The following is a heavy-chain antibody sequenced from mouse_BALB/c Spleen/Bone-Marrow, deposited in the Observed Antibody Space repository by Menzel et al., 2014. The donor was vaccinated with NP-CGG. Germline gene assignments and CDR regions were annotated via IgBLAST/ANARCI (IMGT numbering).Heavy chain of an antibody. D-gene: IGHD1-1*01. Sequence: QVQLKESGAELVRPGSSVKISCKASGYAFSNYWMNWVKQRPGQGLEWIGQIYPGDGDTNYNGKFKGKATLTADKSSSTAYMQLSSLTPEDSAVYFCARRDGSTYYYAMDYWGQGTSVTVSS. CDR3: ARRDGSTYYYAMDY. CDR1: GYAFSNYW. V-gene: IGHV1-80*01. CDR2: IYPGDGDT. J-gene: IGHJ4*01.